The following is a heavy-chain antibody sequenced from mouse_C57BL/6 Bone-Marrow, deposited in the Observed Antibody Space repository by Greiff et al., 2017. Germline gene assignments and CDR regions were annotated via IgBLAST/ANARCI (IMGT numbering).Heavy chain of an antibody. D-gene: IGHD2-3*01. CDR1: GYSFTDYN. CDR3: AGNGYFLYYFDY. Sequence: EVQLQQSGPELVKPGASVKMSCKASGYSFTDYNMHWVKQSHGKSLEWIGYINPNNGGTSYNQKFKGKATLTVNKSSSTAYMELRSLTSEDSAVYYCAGNGYFLYYFDYWGQGTTLTVSS. CDR2: INPNNGGT. V-gene: IGHV1-22*01. J-gene: IGHJ2*01.